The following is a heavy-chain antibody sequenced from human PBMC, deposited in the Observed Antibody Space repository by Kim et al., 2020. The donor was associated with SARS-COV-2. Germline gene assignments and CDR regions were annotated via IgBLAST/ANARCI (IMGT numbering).Heavy chain of an antibody. CDR2: MNPNSGNT. V-gene: IGHV1-8*02. D-gene: IGHD1-26*01. CDR3: ARELAPGGGSYYYYYGMDV. Sequence: ASVKVSCKASGYTFTSYDINWVRQATGQGLEWMGWMNPNSGNTGYAQKFQGRVTMTRNTSISTAYMELSSLRSEDTAVYYCARELAPGGGSYYYYYGMDVWGQGTTVTVSS. J-gene: IGHJ6*02. CDR1: GYTFTSYD.